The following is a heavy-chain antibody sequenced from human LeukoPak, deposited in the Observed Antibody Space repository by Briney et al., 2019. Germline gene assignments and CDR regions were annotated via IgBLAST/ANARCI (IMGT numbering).Heavy chain of an antibody. CDR1: GFTVSSNY. CDR2: IYSGGST. J-gene: IGHJ6*02. CDR3: ARGYCGGDCPISYGMDV. V-gene: IGHV3-53*01. Sequence: PGGSLRLSCAASGFTVSSNYISWVRQAPGKGLEWVSVIYSGGSTYYADSVKGRFTISRDNSKNTLYLQMNSLRAEDTAVYYCARGYCGGDCPISYGMDVWGQGITVTVSS. D-gene: IGHD2-21*02.